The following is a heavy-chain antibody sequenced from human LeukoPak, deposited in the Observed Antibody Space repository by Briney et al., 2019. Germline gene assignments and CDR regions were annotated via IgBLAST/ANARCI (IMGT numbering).Heavy chain of an antibody. CDR3: ARREYRSSWYYFDY. J-gene: IGHJ4*02. CDR2: INSDGSTT. CDR1: GFSLSSYW. Sequence: GGSLRLSCAASGFSLSSYWMRWVRQAPGKGLVWVSRINSDGSTTNYADSVKGRFTISRDNAKNTLYLQMNSLRAEDTAVYYCARREYRSSWYYFDYWGQGTLVTVSS. D-gene: IGHD6-13*01. V-gene: IGHV3-74*01.